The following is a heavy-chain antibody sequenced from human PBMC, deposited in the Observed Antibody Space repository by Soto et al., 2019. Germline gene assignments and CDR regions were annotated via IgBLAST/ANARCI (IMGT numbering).Heavy chain of an antibody. CDR2: IFPADSDT. CDR3: KATLTSATDV. D-gene: IGHD3-9*01. CDR1: QYHFMNVW. Sequence: GESLKISYKGSQYHFMNVWVGWVRQMPGKGLEWVGIIFPADSDTRFSPSFQGRVTMSVDKSTYTAYLQWSSREASDTAIYYCKATLTSATDVWGQGT. J-gene: IGHJ6*02. V-gene: IGHV5-51*01.